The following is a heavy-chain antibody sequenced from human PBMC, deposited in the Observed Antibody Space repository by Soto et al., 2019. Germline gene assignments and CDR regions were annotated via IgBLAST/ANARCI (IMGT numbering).Heavy chain of an antibody. Sequence: EVQLVESGGDLVQPGGSLRLSCAVSGFSVSGVYMTWVRQVPGKGLEWISLLYTDNTAYYAESVEGRFTISKDSSKDTLFLQMSGLRAEDTAIYFCARVDTLYAEVDHWGQGTLVTVSS. J-gene: IGHJ4*02. CDR2: LYTDNTA. D-gene: IGHD3-16*01. CDR1: GFSVSGVY. CDR3: ARVDTLYAEVDH. V-gene: IGHV3-66*01.